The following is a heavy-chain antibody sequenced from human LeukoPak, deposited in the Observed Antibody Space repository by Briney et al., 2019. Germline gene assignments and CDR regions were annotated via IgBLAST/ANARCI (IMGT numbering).Heavy chain of an antibody. CDR3: ARDGHYDILTGYFQD. Sequence: GGSLRLSCAASGFTFNSYAMSWFGQTPGKGREGSSLFSHSGISTYYADSVKGRFTISRDNAKNSLYLQMNSLRAEDTAVYYCARDGHYDILTGYFQDWGQGTLVTVSS. J-gene: IGHJ1*01. V-gene: IGHV3-23*01. CDR1: GFTFNSYA. CDR2: FSHSGIST. D-gene: IGHD3-9*01.